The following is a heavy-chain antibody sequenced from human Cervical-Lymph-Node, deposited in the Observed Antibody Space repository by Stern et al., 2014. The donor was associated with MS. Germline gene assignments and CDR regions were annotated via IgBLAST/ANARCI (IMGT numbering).Heavy chain of an antibody. D-gene: IGHD4-11*01. Sequence: QVQLMQSGAEVKKPGSSVKVSCKASGGTFSSYAISWVRQAPGQGLEWLGGIIPIFGTANYAQKFQGRVTITADESTSTAYMELSSLRSEDTAVYYCARLMTTVTTVDYYYGMDVWGQGTTVTVSS. CDR3: ARLMTTVTTVDYYYGMDV. CDR1: GGTFSSYA. V-gene: IGHV1-69*01. CDR2: IIPIFGTA. J-gene: IGHJ6*02.